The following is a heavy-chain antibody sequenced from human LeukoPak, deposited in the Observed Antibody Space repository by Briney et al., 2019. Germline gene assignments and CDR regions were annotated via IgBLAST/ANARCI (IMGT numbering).Heavy chain of an antibody. Sequence: SETLSLTCTVSGGSISSYYWSWIRHPPGKGLEWIAYSYYSGSTNYNPSLKSRVTISVDTSKNQFSLKPSSVTAADTAVYYCARGYYDSSGYYYFDYWGQGTLVTVSS. CDR2: SYYSGST. V-gene: IGHV4-59*01. CDR1: GGSISSYY. CDR3: ARGYYDSSGYYYFDY. D-gene: IGHD3-22*01. J-gene: IGHJ4*02.